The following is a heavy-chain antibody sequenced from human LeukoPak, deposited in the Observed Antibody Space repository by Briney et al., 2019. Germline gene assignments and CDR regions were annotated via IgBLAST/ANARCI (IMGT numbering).Heavy chain of an antibody. J-gene: IGHJ4*02. D-gene: IGHD6-13*01. CDR2: IYYSGST. V-gene: IGHV4-30-4*01. Sequence: PSQTLSLTCSVSGGSINSGDYYWSWIRQSPGKGLEWIGYIYYSGSTYYNPSLNNRVTISADTSKNQFSLKVNSVTAADTAVYYCARGGPGRSGWYAGGYSAYWGQGTLVTVSS. CDR3: ARGGPGRSGWYAGGYSAY. CDR1: GGSINSGDYY.